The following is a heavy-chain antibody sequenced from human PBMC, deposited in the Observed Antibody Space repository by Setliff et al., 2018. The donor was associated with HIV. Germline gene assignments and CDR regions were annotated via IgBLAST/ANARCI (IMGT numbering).Heavy chain of an antibody. J-gene: IGHJ4*02. CDR3: ARGHLYDATAYYSSFES. CDR2: IYTSGST. D-gene: IGHD2-21*01. V-gene: IGHV4-4*08. CDR1: GDSISTYY. Sequence: SETLSLTCTVSGDSISTYYWSWIRQPPGKGLEWIGYIYTSGSTNYNPSLKSRVTISKDTSKNHFSLKLTSVTAADTAVYYCARGHLYDATAYYSSFESWGPGILVTVSS.